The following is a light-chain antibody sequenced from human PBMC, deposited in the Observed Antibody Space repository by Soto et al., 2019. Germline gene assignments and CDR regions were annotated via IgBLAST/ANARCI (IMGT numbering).Light chain of an antibody. CDR1: QSINSW. J-gene: IGKJ1*01. CDR3: QQYDSYSRT. V-gene: IGKV1-5*03. CDR2: EAA. Sequence: DIQMTQSPSTLSASVGDRVTITCRASQSINSWLAWYQQKPGKAPRLLIHEAASLESGVTSRFSGSGSGTEFTLTISSLQPDDFANYYCQQYDSYSRTFGQGTKVEIK.